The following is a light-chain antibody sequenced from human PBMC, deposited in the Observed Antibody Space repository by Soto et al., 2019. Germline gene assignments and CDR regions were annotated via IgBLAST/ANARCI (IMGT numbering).Light chain of an antibody. CDR3: QQYDILPIT. CDR2: DAS. V-gene: IGKV1-33*01. CDR1: DDIINS. J-gene: IGKJ4*01. Sequence: MTQPPSSLSASVGDRVTITCQASDDIINSLNWYQQKPGKAPKLLIHDASILQTGVPSRFSGSGSGTDFTFTITSLQPEDIATYYCQQYDILPITFGGGTKVDIK.